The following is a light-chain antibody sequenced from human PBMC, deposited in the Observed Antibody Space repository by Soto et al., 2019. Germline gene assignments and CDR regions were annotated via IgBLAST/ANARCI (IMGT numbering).Light chain of an antibody. Sequence: QSALTQPASVSGSPGQSITISCTGTSSDISGYNYVSWYQQHPGKAPKLIIYEVSNRPSGTSNRFSGSKSGNTASLTISWLQAEDEADYYCRSYTTRSTYVFGTGTKVTVL. CDR3: RSYTTRSTYV. V-gene: IGLV2-14*01. CDR2: EVS. CDR1: SSDISGYNY. J-gene: IGLJ1*01.